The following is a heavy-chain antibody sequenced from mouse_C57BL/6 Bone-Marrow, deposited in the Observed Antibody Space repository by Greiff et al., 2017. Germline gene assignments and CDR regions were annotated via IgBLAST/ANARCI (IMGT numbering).Heavy chain of an antibody. CDR3: ARDRNGNYFDY. CDR1: GFTFSSYA. V-gene: IGHV5-4*01. J-gene: IGHJ2*01. D-gene: IGHD2-1*01. Sequence: EVMLVESGGGLVKPGGSLKLSCAASGFTFSSYAMSWVRQTPEKRLEWVATISDGGSYTYYPDNVKGRFTISRDNAKNNLYLQMSHLKSEDTAMYYCARDRNGNYFDYGGQGTTLTVSS. CDR2: ISDGGSYT.